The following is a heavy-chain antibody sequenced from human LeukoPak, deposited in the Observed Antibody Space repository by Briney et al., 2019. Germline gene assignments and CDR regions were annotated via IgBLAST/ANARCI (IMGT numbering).Heavy chain of an antibody. CDR2: SNPTGSST. CDR3: AREESGGYFDY. Sequence: ASVKVSGKASGYTFTNYYMHWVRQAPGQGLEWMGLSNPTGSSTNYAQKFRGRVTMTRDTSTTTVYMELSSLRSEDTAVYYCAREESGGYFDYWGQGTLVTVSS. V-gene: IGHV1-46*01. CDR1: GYTFTNYY. J-gene: IGHJ4*02. D-gene: IGHD2-8*02.